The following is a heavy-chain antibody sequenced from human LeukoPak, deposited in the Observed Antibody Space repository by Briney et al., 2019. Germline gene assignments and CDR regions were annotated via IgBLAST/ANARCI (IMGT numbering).Heavy chain of an antibody. V-gene: IGHV1-2*02. Sequence: ASVKVSCKASGYTFTGSYIHWVRQAPGQGLEWMGWINPNSGGTDYAQKFQGRVTMTRDTSISTAYMELSRLRSDDTAVYYCARGSGHHGVAFEVWGQGTMVTVSS. CDR2: INPNSGGT. CDR3: ARGSGHHGVAFEV. CDR1: GYTFTGSY. J-gene: IGHJ3*01. D-gene: IGHD2-15*01.